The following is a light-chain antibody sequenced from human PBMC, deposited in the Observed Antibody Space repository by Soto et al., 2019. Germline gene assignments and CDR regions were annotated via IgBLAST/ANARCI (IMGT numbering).Light chain of an antibody. Sequence: EIVMTQSPATLSVSPGESATLSCRASQSVNTNLAWYQQKPGRAPRLLIHGASTRATGIPAMFSGSGSGTEFTLYISSLQSEDFAVYYCQQYNNWPPHTFGQGTKLEIK. J-gene: IGKJ2*01. CDR1: QSVNTN. CDR3: QQYNNWPPHT. V-gene: IGKV3-15*01. CDR2: GAS.